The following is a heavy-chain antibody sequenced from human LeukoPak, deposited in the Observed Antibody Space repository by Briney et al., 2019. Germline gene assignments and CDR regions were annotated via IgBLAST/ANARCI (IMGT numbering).Heavy chain of an antibody. CDR2: ISDTTTYT. V-gene: IGHV3-11*03. CDR1: GFTFSDYY. J-gene: IGHJ4*02. Sequence: GGSLRLSCAVSGFTFSDYYMSWIRQAPGKGLEWVSYISDTTTYTNYADSVKGRFTTSRDNAKNSLYLQMNSLRAEDTAVYYCASTSSGTLDYWGQGTLVTVSS. D-gene: IGHD6-19*01. CDR3: ASTSSGTLDY.